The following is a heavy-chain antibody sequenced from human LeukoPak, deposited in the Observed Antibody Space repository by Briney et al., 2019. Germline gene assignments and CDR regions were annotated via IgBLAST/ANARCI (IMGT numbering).Heavy chain of an antibody. CDR1: GHSFTNFW. D-gene: IGHD3-22*01. J-gene: IGHJ5*02. V-gene: IGHV5-51*03. CDR3: ARRYYYSTELDP. Sequence: GESLKISCKASGHSFTNFWIGWVRQMPGKGLEWMGFIHPADSNTVYNPSFSGQVSISADKSISTVYLQWSSLQASDTAVYYCARRYYYSTELDPWGQGTVVTVSS. CDR2: IHPADSNT.